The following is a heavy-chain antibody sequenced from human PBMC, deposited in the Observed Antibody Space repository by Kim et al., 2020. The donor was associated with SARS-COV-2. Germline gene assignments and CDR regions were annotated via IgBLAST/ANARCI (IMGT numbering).Heavy chain of an antibody. CDR3: VIIRGYTSGSFDY. Sequence: GGSLRLSCSASGLTFSHYTFHWVRQAPGKGLEFVSAVSGNGENTYYADSVRGRFTVSRDNSKNTVYLQMNTLRDEDSSVYYCVIIRGYTSGSFDYWG. CDR2: VSGNGENT. V-gene: IGHV3-64D*06. J-gene: IGHJ4*01. D-gene: IGHD5-18*01. CDR1: GLTFSHYT.